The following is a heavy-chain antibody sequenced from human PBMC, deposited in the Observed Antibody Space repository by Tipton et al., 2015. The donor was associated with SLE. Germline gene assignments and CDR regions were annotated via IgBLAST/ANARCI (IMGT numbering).Heavy chain of an antibody. CDR2: ISGDGALT. CDR1: GFSFDDYA. J-gene: IGHJ6*02. Sequence: SLRLSCAASGFSFDDYAMHWVRQAPGKGLEWVSLISGDGALTYYADSVKGRFTISRDNAKNSLNLQMNSLRAGDTAVYYCVRDGLQYSSHYYYGMDVWGQGTTVTVSS. D-gene: IGHD5-18*01. CDR3: VRDGLQYSSHYYYGMDV. V-gene: IGHV3-43*02.